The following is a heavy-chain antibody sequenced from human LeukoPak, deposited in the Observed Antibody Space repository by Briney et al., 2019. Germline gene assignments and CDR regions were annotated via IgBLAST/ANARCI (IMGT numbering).Heavy chain of an antibody. V-gene: IGHV3-53*01. J-gene: IGHJ4*02. D-gene: IGHD3-22*01. CDR3: ARAPDYYDSSGYYSPSYYFDY. CDR1: GFTVSSNY. CDR2: IYSGGST. Sequence: PGGSLRLSCAASGFTVSSNYMSWVRQAPGKGLEWVSVIYSGGSTYYADSVKGRFTISRDNSKNTLYLQMNSLRAEDTAVYYYARAPDYYDSSGYYSPSYYFDYWGQGTLVTVSS.